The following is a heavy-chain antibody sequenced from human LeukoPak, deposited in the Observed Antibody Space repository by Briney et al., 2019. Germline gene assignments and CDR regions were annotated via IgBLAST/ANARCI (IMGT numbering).Heavy chain of an antibody. CDR2: IYHSGST. CDR1: GDSITSSNW. Sequence: SETLSLTCAVSGDSITSSNWWTWVRPPPGKGLEWIGEIYHSGSTNYNPSLKSRVTISIDKSKNQFSLNLTSVTAADTAVYYCARSRGAALDYWGQGTLVTVSS. J-gene: IGHJ4*02. CDR3: ARSRGAALDY. V-gene: IGHV4-4*02. D-gene: IGHD2-15*01.